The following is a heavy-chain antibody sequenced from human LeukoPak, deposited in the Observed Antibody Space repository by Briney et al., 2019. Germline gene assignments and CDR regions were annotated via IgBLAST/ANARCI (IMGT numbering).Heavy chain of an antibody. Sequence: SQTLSLTCAISGDSVSSNSVTWNWLRQSPSRGLEGLGRTYYRSKWFYDYAVSVKSRITVNPDTSKNKFSLQLNSVTPEDTAVYYCARDTGAAISTFDIWGQGTMVTVSS. CDR1: GDSVSSNSVT. CDR2: TYYRSKWFY. CDR3: ARDTGAAISTFDI. D-gene: IGHD5-12*01. V-gene: IGHV6-1*01. J-gene: IGHJ3*02.